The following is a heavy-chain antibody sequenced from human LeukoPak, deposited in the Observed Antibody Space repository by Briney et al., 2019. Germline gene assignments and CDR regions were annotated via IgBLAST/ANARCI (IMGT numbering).Heavy chain of an antibody. Sequence: GSLRLSCAASGLTVTNAWMSWIRQPPGKGLEWIGYIYYSGSTNYNPSLKSRVTISVDTSKNQFSLKLSSVTAADTAVYYCARAPWGNFLDYWGQGTLVTVSS. J-gene: IGHJ4*02. CDR3: ARAPWGNFLDY. CDR1: GLTVTNAW. D-gene: IGHD3-16*01. V-gene: IGHV4-59*02. CDR2: IYYSGST.